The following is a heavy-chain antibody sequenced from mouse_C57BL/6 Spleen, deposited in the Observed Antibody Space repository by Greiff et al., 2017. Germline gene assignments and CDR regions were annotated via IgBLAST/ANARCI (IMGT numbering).Heavy chain of an antibody. V-gene: IGHV14-1*01. CDR2: IDPEDGDT. J-gene: IGHJ2*01. Sequence: EVQLQQSGAELVRPGASVKLSCTASGFNIKDYYMHWVKQRPEQGLEWIGRIDPEDGDTESAPKFQGKATMTADTSSNTAYLQLSSLTSEDTAVYYCTSYYYGSSYGYWGQGTTLTVSS. CDR3: TSYYYGSSYGY. D-gene: IGHD1-1*01. CDR1: GFNIKDYY.